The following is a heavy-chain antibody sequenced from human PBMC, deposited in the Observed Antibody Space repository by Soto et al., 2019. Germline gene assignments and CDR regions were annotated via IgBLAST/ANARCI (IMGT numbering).Heavy chain of an antibody. J-gene: IGHJ4*02. CDR1: GGSFSGYY. Sequence: SETLSLTCAVYGGSFSGYYWSWIRQPPGKGLEWIGEINHSGSTNYNPSLKSRVTISVDTSKNQFSLKLSSVTAADTAVYYCARGTNWSHFDYWGQGTLVTVSS. D-gene: IGHD1-20*01. CDR2: INHSGST. V-gene: IGHV4-34*01. CDR3: ARGTNWSHFDY.